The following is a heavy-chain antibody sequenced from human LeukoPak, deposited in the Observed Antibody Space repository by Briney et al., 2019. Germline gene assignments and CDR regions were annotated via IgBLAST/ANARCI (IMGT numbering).Heavy chain of an antibody. J-gene: IGHJ4*02. CDR3: AKDIGYSYGVDY. V-gene: IGHV3-9*01. Sequence: GRSLRLSCAASGFTFDDYAMHWVRQAPGKGLEWVSGISWNSGTIGYVDSVKGRFTISRDNAKNSLYLQMNSLRAEDTASYYCAKDIGYSYGVDYWGQGTLVTVSS. CDR2: ISWNSGTI. D-gene: IGHD5-18*01. CDR1: GFTFDDYA.